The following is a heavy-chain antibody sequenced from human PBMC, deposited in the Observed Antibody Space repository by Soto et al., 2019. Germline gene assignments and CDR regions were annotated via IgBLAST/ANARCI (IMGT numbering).Heavy chain of an antibody. CDR1: GFTFSSYA. CDR2: ISGSGGST. Sequence: GGSLRLSCAASGFTFSSYAMSWVRQAPGKGLEWVSAISGSGGSTYYADSVKGRFTISRDNSKNTLYLQMNSLRAEDTAVYYCAKEDRYYDFWSGQPSAHYWGQGTTVTVSS. J-gene: IGHJ4*02. V-gene: IGHV3-23*01. CDR3: AKEDRYYDFWSGQPSAHY. D-gene: IGHD3-3*01.